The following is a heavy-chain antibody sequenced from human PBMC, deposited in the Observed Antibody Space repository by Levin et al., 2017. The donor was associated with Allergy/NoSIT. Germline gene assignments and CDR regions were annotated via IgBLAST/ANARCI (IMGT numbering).Heavy chain of an antibody. CDR1: GFTFEDHA. V-gene: IGHV3-9*01. D-gene: IGHD6-19*01. J-gene: IGHJ6*02. CDR2: IIWNSETM. CDR3: AKDIYLGQWPPQYTMDV. Sequence: SLKISCAASGFTFEDHAMHWVRQAPGKGLEWISGIIWNSETMGYADSVKGRFTIARDNAEKSLYLEMNSLRPEDTAVYYCAKDIYLGQWPPQYTMDVWGQGTTVTVS.